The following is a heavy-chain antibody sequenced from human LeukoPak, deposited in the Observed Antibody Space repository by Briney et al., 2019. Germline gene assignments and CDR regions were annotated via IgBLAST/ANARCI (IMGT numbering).Heavy chain of an antibody. J-gene: IGHJ5*02. CDR1: GFTISSYV. CDR2: ISGSGGST. CDR3: ATIFGVVIGGIRFDP. Sequence: PGGSLRLSCAASGFTISSYVMSWVCQAPGKGLEWVSAISGSGGSTYYADSVKGRFTISRDNSKNTLYLQMNSLRAGDTAVYYCATIFGVVIGGIRFDPWGQGTLVTVSS. D-gene: IGHD3-3*01. V-gene: IGHV3-23*01.